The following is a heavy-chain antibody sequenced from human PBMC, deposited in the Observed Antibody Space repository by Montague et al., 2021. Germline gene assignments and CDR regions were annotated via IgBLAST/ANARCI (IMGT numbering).Heavy chain of an antibody. J-gene: IGHJ6*03. CDR1: RSLINSDYY. D-gene: IGHD3-16*01. V-gene: IGHV4-38-2*02. CDR2: VSHGGRN. Sequence: SETLSLTCTVSRSLINSDYYWGWIRQPPGKGLQWMGSVSHGGRNYYNPSFKSRVTISVDTSTNHFSLQLSSVTAADTAMYYCARGGDRYYCFDIWGKGTTITVSS. CDR3: ARGGDRYYCFDI.